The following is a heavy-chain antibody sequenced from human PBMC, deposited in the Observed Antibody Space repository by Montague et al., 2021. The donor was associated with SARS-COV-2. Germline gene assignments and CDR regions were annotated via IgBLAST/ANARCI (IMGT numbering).Heavy chain of an antibody. V-gene: IGHV3-30-3*01. CDR2: ISYDGSNK. CDR1: GFTFSSYA. J-gene: IGHJ6*02. Sequence: RSLSLAASGFTFSSYAMHWVRQAPGKGLEWVAVISYDGSNKYYADSVKGRFTISRDNSKNTLYLQMNSLRAEDTAVYYCAGGTSGYDWSLTMFFGDYYYGMDVWGQGTTVTVSS. CDR3: AGGTSGYDWSLTMFFGDYYYGMDV. D-gene: IGHD5-12*01.